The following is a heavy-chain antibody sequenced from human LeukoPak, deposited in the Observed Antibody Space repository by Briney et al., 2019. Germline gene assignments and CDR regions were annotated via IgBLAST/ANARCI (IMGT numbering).Heavy chain of an antibody. D-gene: IGHD2-2*01. CDR2: ISGSGGST. V-gene: IGHV3-23*01. J-gene: IGHJ6*03. CDR3: AKEPLGYCSSTSCYYYYMDV. Sequence: GGSLRLSCAASGFTFSSYAMSWVRQAPGKGLEWVSAISGSGGSTYYADSVKGRFTISRDNSKNTLYLQMNSLRAEDTAVYYCAKEPLGYCSSTSCYYYYMDVWGKGTTVTVSS. CDR1: GFTFSSYA.